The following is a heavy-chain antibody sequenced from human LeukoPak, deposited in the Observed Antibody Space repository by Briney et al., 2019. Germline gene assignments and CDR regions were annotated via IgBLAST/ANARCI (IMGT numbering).Heavy chain of an antibody. J-gene: IGHJ4*02. CDR2: VSASGDST. D-gene: IGHD3-10*01. CDR3: AKSHYYGSGSIDY. V-gene: IGHV3-23*01. Sequence: GGSLRLFCAASGFTFSSYAMSWVRQAPGKGLAWISTVSASGDSTSYADSVRGRFTISRDNSKNALYLQVNSLRADDAALYYCAKSHYYGSGSIDYWGQGTLVTVSS. CDR1: GFTFSSYA.